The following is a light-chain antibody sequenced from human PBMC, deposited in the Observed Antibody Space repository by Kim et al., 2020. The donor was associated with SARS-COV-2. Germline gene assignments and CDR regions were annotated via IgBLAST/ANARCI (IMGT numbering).Light chain of an antibody. Sequence: DIQLTQSPSFLSASVGDRVTITCRASLGISTYLAWYQQKPGKAPNLLIYAASTLQSGVPSRFSGSGSGTEFTLTISILQPEDFATYYCQQFNTYPVTFGQGTRLEIK. CDR2: AAS. CDR1: LGISTY. J-gene: IGKJ5*01. CDR3: QQFNTYPVT. V-gene: IGKV1-9*01.